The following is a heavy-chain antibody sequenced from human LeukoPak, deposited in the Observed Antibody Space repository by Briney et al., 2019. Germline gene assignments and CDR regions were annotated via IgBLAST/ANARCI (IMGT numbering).Heavy chain of an antibody. CDR3: AKVSLGFCSSTSCYNAYFDY. Sequence: GGSLRLSCVASGFTFSDHYMTWIRQAPGKGLEWVSYLSGTGGNIQYADSVRGRFAISRDNAKNSLYLQMNSLRVEDTAVYYCAKVSLGFCSSTSCYNAYFDYWGQGTLVTVSS. D-gene: IGHD2-2*02. CDR2: LSGTGGNI. V-gene: IGHV3-11*01. J-gene: IGHJ4*02. CDR1: GFTFSDHY.